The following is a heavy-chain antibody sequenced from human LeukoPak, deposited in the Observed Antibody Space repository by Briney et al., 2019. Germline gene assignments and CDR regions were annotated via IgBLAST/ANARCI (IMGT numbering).Heavy chain of an antibody. CDR1: GFTFSSYS. CDR2: ISSSGSNK. CDR3: ARSLSKNDNDY. Sequence: GSLRLSCAASGFTFSSYSMNWVRQAPGKGLEWVSYISSSGSNKYYADSVKGRFTISRDNSRNSLYLQMNSLRAEDTAVYYCARSLSKNDNDYWGQGTLVTVSS. V-gene: IGHV3-48*04. D-gene: IGHD1-1*01. J-gene: IGHJ4*02.